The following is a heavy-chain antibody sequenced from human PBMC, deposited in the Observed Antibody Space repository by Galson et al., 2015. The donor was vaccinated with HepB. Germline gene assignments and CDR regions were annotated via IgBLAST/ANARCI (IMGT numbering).Heavy chain of an antibody. Sequence: SLRLSCAASGFTFSSYSMNWVRQAPGKGLEWVSGISGSGDTTHHADSVAGRFTISRDNSKNTLYLQMDSLRVEDTAVYYCAKDRVCSSIICQDALDIWGQGTVVTVSS. CDR3: AKDRVCSSIICQDALDI. J-gene: IGHJ3*02. D-gene: IGHD2-2*01. CDR2: ISGSGDTT. CDR1: GFTFSSYS. V-gene: IGHV3-23*01.